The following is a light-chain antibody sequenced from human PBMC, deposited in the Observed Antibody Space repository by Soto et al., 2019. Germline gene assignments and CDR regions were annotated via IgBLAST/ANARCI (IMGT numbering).Light chain of an antibody. CDR3: SSYTATSTPW. CDR2: DVT. J-gene: IGLJ3*02. CDR1: SSDVGGSDY. Sequence: QSALTQPASVSGSPGQSITISCTGTSSDVGGSDYVSWYQQHPGKAPKLMIFDVTNRPSGVSNRFSGSKSGNTASLTISGLQAEDEADYYCSSYTATSTPWFGGGTKVTVL. V-gene: IGLV2-14*03.